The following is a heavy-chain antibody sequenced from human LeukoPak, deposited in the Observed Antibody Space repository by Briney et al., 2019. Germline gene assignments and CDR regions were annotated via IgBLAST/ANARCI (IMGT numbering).Heavy chain of an antibody. CDR1: AYTITSYA. CDR3: ARNYGDYIGIMAPFDY. J-gene: IGHJ4*02. D-gene: IGHD4-17*01. CDR2: INAGNGNT. Sequence: GASVTVSCKASAYTITSYAMHWVRQAPGQRLEWMGWINAGNGNTKYSQKFQGRVTITRDTSASTAYMELSSLRSEDTAVYYCARNYGDYIGIMAPFDYWGQGTLVTVSS. V-gene: IGHV1-3*01.